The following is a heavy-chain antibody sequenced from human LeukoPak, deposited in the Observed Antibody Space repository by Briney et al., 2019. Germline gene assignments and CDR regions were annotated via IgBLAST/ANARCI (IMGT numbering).Heavy chain of an antibody. Sequence: GGSLRLSCAASGFTVSSNYMSWVRQAPGKGLEWVSAISGSGGSTYYADSVKGRFTISRDNSKNTLYLQMNSLRAEDTAVYYCAKSLITMVPWYFDYWGQGTLVTVSS. D-gene: IGHD3-10*01. V-gene: IGHV3-23*01. CDR1: GFTVSSNY. CDR3: AKSLITMVPWYFDY. J-gene: IGHJ4*02. CDR2: ISGSGGST.